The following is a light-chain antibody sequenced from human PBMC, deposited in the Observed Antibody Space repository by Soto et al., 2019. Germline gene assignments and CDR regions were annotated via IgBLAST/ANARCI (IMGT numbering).Light chain of an antibody. CDR2: EVS. V-gene: IGLV2-14*01. CDR1: SSDVGAYNY. Sequence: QSGLTQPASVSGSPGQSITISCTGTSSDVGAYNYVSWYQQHPGKAPKLMIYEVSNRPSGVSDRFSGSRSGNTASLTISGLQAEDESDYYCSSYTSSSTWVFGGGTKVTVL. J-gene: IGLJ3*02. CDR3: SSYTSSSTWV.